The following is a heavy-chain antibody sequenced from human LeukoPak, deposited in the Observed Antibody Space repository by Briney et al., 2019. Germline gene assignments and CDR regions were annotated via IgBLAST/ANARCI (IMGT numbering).Heavy chain of an antibody. J-gene: IGHJ6*03. D-gene: IGHD3-10*01. CDR2: IYTSGST. Sequence: SETLSLTCAVSGASITSSNYYWGWVRQSPGKGLEWIGRIYTSGSTNYNPSLKSRVTMSVDTSKNQFSLKLSSVTAADTAVYYCARAVGSGSFQTYYYYMDVWGKGTTATISS. CDR1: GASITSSNYY. V-gene: IGHV4-61*05. CDR3: ARAVGSGSFQTYYYYMDV.